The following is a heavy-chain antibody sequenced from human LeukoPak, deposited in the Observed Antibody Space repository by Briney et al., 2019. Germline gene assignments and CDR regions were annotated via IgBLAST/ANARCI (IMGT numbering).Heavy chain of an antibody. CDR3: ARVGRVSIYPSYMDV. Sequence: GTSLRLSCEASGFTFSTFPMHWVRQTPDKRLEWVAVISDDGRDTYYADSVKGRFTISRDNSKNTLYLQMNSLSPEDTAVVYCARVGRVSIYPSYMDVWGKGTTVTIS. J-gene: IGHJ6*03. V-gene: IGHV3-30*04. CDR1: GFTFSTFP. CDR2: ISDDGRDT. D-gene: IGHD6-6*01.